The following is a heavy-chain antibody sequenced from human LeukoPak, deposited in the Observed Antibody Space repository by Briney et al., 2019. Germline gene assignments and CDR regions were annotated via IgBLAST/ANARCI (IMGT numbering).Heavy chain of an antibody. V-gene: IGHV3-66*02. D-gene: IGHD3-16*01. Sequence: GGSLRLSCAVSGFTVSSNYFSWVRQAPGKGLEWVSVIYTEGTTYYADSVKGRFTITRDNSKNTVYLQMNSLRVEDTAVYYCASEGDWGQGTLVTVSS. CDR1: GFTVSSNY. CDR3: ASEGD. CDR2: IYTEGTT. J-gene: IGHJ4*02.